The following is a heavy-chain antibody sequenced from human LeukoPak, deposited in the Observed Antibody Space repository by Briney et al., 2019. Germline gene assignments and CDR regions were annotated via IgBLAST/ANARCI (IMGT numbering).Heavy chain of an antibody. Sequence: GGSLRLSCAASGFTFGSYAMSWVSEAPGKGLEWVSSISSRGGSTYYADSVKGRFTISRDNSKNTLYLQMNSLRAEDTAVYYCARGSGWPYYFDYWGQGTLVTVSS. V-gene: IGHV3-23*01. CDR3: ARGSGWPYYFDY. CDR2: ISSRGGST. J-gene: IGHJ4*02. CDR1: GFTFGSYA. D-gene: IGHD6-19*01.